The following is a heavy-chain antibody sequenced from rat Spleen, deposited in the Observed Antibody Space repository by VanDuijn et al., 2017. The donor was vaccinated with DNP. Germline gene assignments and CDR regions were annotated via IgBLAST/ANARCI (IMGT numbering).Heavy chain of an antibody. CDR1: RITFSDHN. CDR2: ISYDGDTT. D-gene: IGHD1-11*01. J-gene: IGHJ2*01. CDR3: AREGDYGGYSAKFDY. Sequence: EVQLVESGGGLVQPGRSLKLSCAVSRITFSDHNMAWVRQAPAKGLEWVATISYDGDTTYYRDSVKGRFTISRDKAKNTLYLQMDSMGSEDTANYYGAREGDYGGYSAKFDYWGQGVMVTVSS. V-gene: IGHV5-7*01.